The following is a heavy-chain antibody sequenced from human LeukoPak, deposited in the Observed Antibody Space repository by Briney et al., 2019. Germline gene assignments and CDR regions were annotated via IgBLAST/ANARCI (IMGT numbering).Heavy chain of an antibody. J-gene: IGHJ4*02. CDR3: ARGSTYYDSSGQVPFDY. V-gene: IGHV3-48*01. CDR2: ISSSSSTI. CDR1: GFTFSTYS. D-gene: IGHD3-22*01. Sequence: GGSLRLSCAASGFTFSTYSMNWVRQAPGKGLEWVSYISSSSSTIYYADSVKGRFTISRDNAKSSLYLQMNSLRAEDTAVYYCARGSTYYDSSGQVPFDYWGQGTLVTVSS.